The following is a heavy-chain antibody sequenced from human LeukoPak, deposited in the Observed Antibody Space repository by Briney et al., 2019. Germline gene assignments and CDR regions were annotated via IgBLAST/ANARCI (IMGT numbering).Heavy chain of an antibody. J-gene: IGHJ4*02. CDR3: ARGSTYYDSSGQVPFDY. V-gene: IGHV3-48*01. CDR2: ISSSSSTI. CDR1: GFTFSTYS. D-gene: IGHD3-22*01. Sequence: GGSLRLSCAASGFTFSTYSMNWVRQAPGKGLEWVSYISSSSSTIYYADSVKGRFTISRDNAKSSLYLQMNSLRAEDTAVYYCARGSTYYDSSGQVPFDYWGQGTLVTVSS.